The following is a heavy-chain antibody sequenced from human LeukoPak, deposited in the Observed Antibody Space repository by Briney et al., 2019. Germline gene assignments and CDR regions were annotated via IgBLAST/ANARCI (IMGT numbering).Heavy chain of an antibody. V-gene: IGHV4-30-4*08. CDR3: ARVGSSWSDAFDI. D-gene: IGHD6-13*01. J-gene: IGHJ3*02. CDR2: IYYSGTP. Sequence: SETLSLTCPVSGGSISRGDYYWSWIRQPPGNGLEGIGYIYYSGTPYYNPSLKSRVTISVDTSKNQFSLKLSSVTAADTAVYYCARVGSSWSDAFDIWGQGTMVTVSS. CDR1: GGSISRGDYY.